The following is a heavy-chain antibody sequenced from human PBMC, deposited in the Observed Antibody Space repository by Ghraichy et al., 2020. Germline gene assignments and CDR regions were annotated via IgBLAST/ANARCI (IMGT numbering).Heavy chain of an antibody. Sequence: SETLSLTCTVSGGSISSYYWSWIRQPPGKGLEWIGYIYYSGSTNYNPSLKSRVTISVDTSKNQFSLKLSSVTAADTAVYYCARDRWQGDQWLDAFDIWGQGTMVTVSS. J-gene: IGHJ3*02. CDR3: ARDRWQGDQWLDAFDI. CDR1: GGSISSYY. V-gene: IGHV4-59*01. CDR2: IYYSGST. D-gene: IGHD6-19*01.